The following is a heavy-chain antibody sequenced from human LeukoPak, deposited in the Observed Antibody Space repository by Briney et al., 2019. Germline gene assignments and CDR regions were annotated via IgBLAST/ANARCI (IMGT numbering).Heavy chain of an antibody. Sequence: GRSLRLSCVASEFTFSSYAMHWVRQAPGKGLEGVSVISYYGRTTYLSDSVKGRFSTSRDNSKNTVNLQMNSLRDEDTAVYYCARDPSRLLNGGRLDYWGQGTLVTVSS. J-gene: IGHJ4*02. V-gene: IGHV3-30*04. CDR1: EFTFSSYA. CDR2: ISYYGRTT. CDR3: ARDPSRLLNGGRLDY. D-gene: IGHD7-27*01.